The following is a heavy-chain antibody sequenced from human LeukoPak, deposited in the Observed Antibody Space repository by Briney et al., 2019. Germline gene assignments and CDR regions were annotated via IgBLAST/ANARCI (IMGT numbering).Heavy chain of an antibody. CDR1: GFTFSSYS. D-gene: IGHD6-13*01. J-gene: IGHJ6*02. V-gene: IGHV3-21*01. CDR2: ISSSSSYI. Sequence: GGSLRLSCAASGFTFSSYSMNWVRQAPGKGLEWVSSISSSSSYIYYADSVKGRFTISRDNAKNSLYLQMNSLRAEDTAVYYCARDSSSWYGYGMDVWGQGTTVTVSS. CDR3: ARDSSSWYGYGMDV.